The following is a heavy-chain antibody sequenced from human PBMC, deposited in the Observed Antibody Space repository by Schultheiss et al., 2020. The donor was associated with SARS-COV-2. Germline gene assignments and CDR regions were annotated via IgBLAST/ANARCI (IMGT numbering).Heavy chain of an antibody. Sequence: ASVKVSCKASGYTFTSYGISWVRQAPGQGLEWMGWISAYNGNTNYAQKLQGRVTMTRDTSISTAYMELSRLRSDDTAMYYCAREGSGFDCSSDSCYFNWFDPWGQGTLVTVSS. V-gene: IGHV1-18*01. J-gene: IGHJ5*02. CDR1: GYTFTSYG. CDR3: AREGSGFDCSSDSCYFNWFDP. D-gene: IGHD2-2*01. CDR2: ISAYNGNT.